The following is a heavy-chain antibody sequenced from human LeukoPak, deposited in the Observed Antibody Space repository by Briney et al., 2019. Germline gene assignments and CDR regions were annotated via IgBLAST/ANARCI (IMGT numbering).Heavy chain of an antibody. CDR2: ISSSGSTI. CDR1: GFTFSDYY. CDR3: ARVPYSSEWYFDY. V-gene: IGHV3-11*01. J-gene: IGHJ4*02. D-gene: IGHD6-19*01. Sequence: GGSLRLSCAASGFTFSDYYMSWIRQAPGKGLEWVSYISSSGSTIYYADSVKGRFTISRDNAKSSLYLQMNSLRAEDTAVYYCARVPYSSEWYFDYWGQGTLVTVSS.